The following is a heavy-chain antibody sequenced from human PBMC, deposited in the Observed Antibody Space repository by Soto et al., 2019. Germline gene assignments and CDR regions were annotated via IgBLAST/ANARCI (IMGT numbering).Heavy chain of an antibody. D-gene: IGHD2-21*01. CDR2: IRNKTNSYTT. CDR1: GFTFSPYY. Sequence: PGGSLRLSCAASGFTFSPYYMNWVRQAPGKGLEWVGRIRNKTNSYTTDYAASVKGRFTIPRDDSKNLLFLQMFSLKTEDTAVYYCSRAGILTTPYYFDYWGQGTLVTVSS. J-gene: IGHJ4*01. CDR3: SRAGILTTPYYFDY. V-gene: IGHV3-72*01.